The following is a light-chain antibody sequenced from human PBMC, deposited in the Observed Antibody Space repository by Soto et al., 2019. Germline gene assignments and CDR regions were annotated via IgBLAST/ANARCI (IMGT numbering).Light chain of an antibody. V-gene: IGKV3-11*01. CDR1: QNVRSY. CDR2: DAS. J-gene: IGKJ4*01. Sequence: ELVLTQSPVTLSSSTGESATLSCRASQNVRSYLAWYQQRPGQAPRLLIYDASTRATGIPARFSGSGSGTDFTLSISSLEPEDFAVYYCQQRSNWPGTFGGGTKVDIK. CDR3: QQRSNWPGT.